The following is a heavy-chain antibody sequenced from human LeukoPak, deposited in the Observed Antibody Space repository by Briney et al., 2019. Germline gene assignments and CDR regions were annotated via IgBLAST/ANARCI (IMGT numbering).Heavy chain of an antibody. CDR3: TRVRYSNLFYFYHMDV. Sequence: SQTLSLTCDISGDSVSSASAGWNWIRQPPSRGLEWLGRTYYKSQWHHEYAPSVESRITITPDTAKNQFSLQMNSVTPEDTAVYYCTRVRYSNLFYFYHMDVWSKGTTVTV. V-gene: IGHV6-1*01. CDR2: TYYKSQWHH. D-gene: IGHD6-13*01. CDR1: GDSVSSASAG. J-gene: IGHJ6*03.